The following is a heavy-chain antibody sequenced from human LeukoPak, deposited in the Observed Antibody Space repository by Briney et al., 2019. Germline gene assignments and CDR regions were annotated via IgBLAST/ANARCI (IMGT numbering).Heavy chain of an antibody. CDR1: GGSISSGSYY. CDR3: ARLPYSSSWYGDY. CDR2: IYNSGST. J-gene: IGHJ4*02. V-gene: IGHV4-61*02. D-gene: IGHD6-13*01. Sequence: SETLSLTCTVSGGSISSGSYYWSWIRQPAGKGLEWIGRIYNSGSTNYNPSLKSRVTLSLDTSKSQFSLKVSSVTAADTAVYYCARLPYSSSWYGDYWGQGTLVTVSS.